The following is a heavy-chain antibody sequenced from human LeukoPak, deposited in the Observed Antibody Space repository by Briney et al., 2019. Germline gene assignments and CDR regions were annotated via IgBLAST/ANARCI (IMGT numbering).Heavy chain of an antibody. CDR3: AREIRTGTTRGYYYYYMDV. CDR2: INPSGGST. Sequence: RASVKVSCKASGYTFTSYYMHWVRQAPEQGLEWMGIINPSGGSTSYAQKFQGRVTMTRDMSTSTVYMELSSLRSEDTAVYYCAREIRTGTTRGYYYYYMDVWGKGTTVTVSS. J-gene: IGHJ6*03. CDR1: GYTFTSYY. V-gene: IGHV1-46*01. D-gene: IGHD1-1*01.